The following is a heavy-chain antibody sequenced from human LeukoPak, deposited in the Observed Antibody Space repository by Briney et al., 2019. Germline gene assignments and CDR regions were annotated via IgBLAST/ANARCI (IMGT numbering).Heavy chain of an antibody. CDR1: GGSISSYY. Sequence: ETLSLTCTVSGGSISSYYWSWIRQPPGKGLEWIGYMSYIGTTGYNPSLKSRVTMSIDTSKNQLSLKLSSVTAADTAVYYCARDREYWYFDLWGRGTQVTVSS. V-gene: IGHV4-59*01. CDR3: ARDREYWYFDL. J-gene: IGHJ2*01. D-gene: IGHD1-26*01. CDR2: MSYIGTT.